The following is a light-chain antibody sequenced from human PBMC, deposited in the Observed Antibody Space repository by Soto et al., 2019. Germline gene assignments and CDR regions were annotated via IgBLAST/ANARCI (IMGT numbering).Light chain of an antibody. CDR2: GNS. Sequence: QSVLTQPPSVSGAPGQGVTISCTGGSSNIGANYDVHWYQQLPGTAPKVLIYGNSNRPSGVPDRFFGSKSGTSASLAITGLQVEDEADYYCQSYDSSLRNVIFGGGTKVTVL. V-gene: IGLV1-40*01. J-gene: IGLJ2*01. CDR3: QSYDSSLRNVI. CDR1: SSNIGANYD.